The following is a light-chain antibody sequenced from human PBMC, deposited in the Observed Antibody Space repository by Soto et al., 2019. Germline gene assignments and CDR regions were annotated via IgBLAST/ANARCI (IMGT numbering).Light chain of an antibody. CDR1: SSDVGSYNL. Sequence: QSVLTQPASVSGSPGQSITISCTGTSSDVGSYNLVSWYQHHPGKAPKLIIFEDNKWPSGVSNRFSGSKSGNTASLTISGLQAEDEADYYCCSYAGRSTFVIFGGGTKLTVL. V-gene: IGLV2-23*02. CDR2: EDN. J-gene: IGLJ2*01. CDR3: CSYAGRSTFVI.